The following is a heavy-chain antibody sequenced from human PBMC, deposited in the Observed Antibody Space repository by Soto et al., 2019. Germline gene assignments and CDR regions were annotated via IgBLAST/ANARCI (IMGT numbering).Heavy chain of an antibody. D-gene: IGHD3-10*01. J-gene: IGHJ5*02. Sequence: GGSLRLSCAVSGFTFSNYAMSWVRQAPGKGLEWVSTFTRSGNTYYADSVKGRFTISRDNSKNTLYLQMDSLRAEDTAVYYCASESAPGSPNYDAWGLGPLVTVSS. V-gene: IGHV3-23*01. CDR3: ASESAPGSPNYDA. CDR1: GFTFSNYA. CDR2: FTRSGNT.